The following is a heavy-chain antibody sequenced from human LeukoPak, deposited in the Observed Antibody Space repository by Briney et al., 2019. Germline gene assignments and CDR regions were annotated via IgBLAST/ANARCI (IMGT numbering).Heavy chain of an antibody. Sequence: GGSLRLSCAASGFTFSSYAMSWVRQAPGKGLEWVSAISGSGGGTYYADSVKGRFTISRDNSKNTLYLQMNSLRAEDTAVYYCAKVHGSESYKALQYYYYYYGMDVWGQGTTVTVSS. D-gene: IGHD3-10*01. J-gene: IGHJ6*02. CDR1: GFTFSSYA. V-gene: IGHV3-23*01. CDR3: AKVHGSESYKALQYYYYYYGMDV. CDR2: ISGSGGGT.